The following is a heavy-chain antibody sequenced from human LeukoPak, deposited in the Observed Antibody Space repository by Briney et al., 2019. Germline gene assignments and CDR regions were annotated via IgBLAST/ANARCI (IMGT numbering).Heavy chain of an antibody. D-gene: IGHD4-4*01. Sequence: SETLSLTCAVYGGSFSGYYWSWIRQPPGEGLEWIGEINHSGSTNYNPSLKSRVTISVDTSKNQFSLKLSSVTAADTAVYYCARGQDSNWYYFDYWGQGTLVTVSS. J-gene: IGHJ4*02. CDR1: GGSFSGYY. V-gene: IGHV4-34*01. CDR2: INHSGST. CDR3: ARGQDSNWYYFDY.